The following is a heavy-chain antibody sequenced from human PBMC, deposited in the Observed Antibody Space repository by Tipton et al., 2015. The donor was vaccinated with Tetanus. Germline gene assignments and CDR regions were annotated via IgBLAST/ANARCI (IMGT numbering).Heavy chain of an antibody. CDR1: GGTFSSYA. V-gene: IGHV1-69*06. CDR2: IIPIFGTA. CDR3: ARDLGYYDSSGYYPYYFDY. J-gene: IGHJ4*02. Sequence: QLVQSGAEVKKPGSSVKVSCKASGGTFSSYAISWVRQAPGQGLEWMGGIIPIFGTANYAQKFQGRVTITADKSTSPAYMELSSLRSEDTAVYYCARDLGYYDSSGYYPYYFDYRGQGTLVTVSS. D-gene: IGHD3-22*01.